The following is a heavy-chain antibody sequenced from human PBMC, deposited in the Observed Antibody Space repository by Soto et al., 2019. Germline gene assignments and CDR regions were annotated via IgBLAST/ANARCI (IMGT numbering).Heavy chain of an antibody. J-gene: IGHJ4*02. D-gene: IGHD2-15*01. CDR2: ISSSGGNT. CDR1: GFTFGSYG. CDR3: AKESQLRGGY. Sequence: EVQLLESGGGLVQPGGSLRLSCAASGFTFGSYGMNWVRQAPGKGLEWVSGISSSGGNTYYADSVKGRFTISRDNSKYTLYLQMNSLRSEDTAVYYCAKESQLRGGYWCQGTLVTVSS. V-gene: IGHV3-23*01.